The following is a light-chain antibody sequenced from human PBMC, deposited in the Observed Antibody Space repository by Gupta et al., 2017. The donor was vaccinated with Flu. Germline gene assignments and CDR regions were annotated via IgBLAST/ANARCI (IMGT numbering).Light chain of an antibody. CDR2: DVS. CDR3: CSYAGSYSYV. J-gene: IGLJ1*01. CDR1: SSDVGGYNY. Sequence: QSALTQPRSVSESPGQSVTISCTGTSSDVGGYNYVSWYQQHPGKAPKLKIYDVSRRPSGVPDRFSGSNSANTASLTISGLQAEDDSYYYCCSYAGSYSYVFGTGTKVTGL. V-gene: IGLV2-11*01.